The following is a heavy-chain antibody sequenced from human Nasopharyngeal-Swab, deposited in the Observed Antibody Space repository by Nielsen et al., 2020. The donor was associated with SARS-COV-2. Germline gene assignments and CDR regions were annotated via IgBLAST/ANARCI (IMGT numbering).Heavy chain of an antibody. Sequence: SETLSLTCTVSGGSISSGDYYWSWIRQPPGKGLEWIGYIYYSGSTYYNPPLKSRVTISVDTSKNQFSLKLSSVTAADTAVYYCARGTRGYSLYWYFDLWGRGTLVTVSS. J-gene: IGHJ2*01. CDR1: GGSISSGDYY. CDR2: IYYSGST. D-gene: IGHD3-22*01. V-gene: IGHV4-30-4*02. CDR3: ARGTRGYSLYWYFDL.